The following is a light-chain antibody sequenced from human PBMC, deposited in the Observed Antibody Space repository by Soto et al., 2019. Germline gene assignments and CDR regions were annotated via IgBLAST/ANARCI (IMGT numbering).Light chain of an antibody. V-gene: IGKV3-20*01. CDR2: AAS. CDR1: QSVSSSH. Sequence: EFVLTQSPGTLSLSPGERATLSCRASQSVSSSHLPWYQNKPGQAPRLIIYAASSRATGSPDRFSGGGSGTDFTLTISRLEPEDFAVYYCQQDGYSPITFGQGTRLEIK. J-gene: IGKJ5*01. CDR3: QQDGYSPIT.